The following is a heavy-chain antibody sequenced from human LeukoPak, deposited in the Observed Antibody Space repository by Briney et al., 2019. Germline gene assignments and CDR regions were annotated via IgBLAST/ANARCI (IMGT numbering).Heavy chain of an antibody. CDR3: ARVGPHCSGGSCSIYYYYYMDV. V-gene: IGHV1-18*01. D-gene: IGHD2-15*01. CDR1: GYTFASYG. CDR2: ISAYNGNT. J-gene: IGHJ6*03. Sequence: GASVKVSCKASGYTFASYGISWVRQAPGQGLEWMGWISAYNGNTNYAQKLQGRVTMTTDTSTSTAYMELRSLRSDDTAVYYCARVGPHCSGGSCSIYYYYYMDVWGKGTTVTVSS.